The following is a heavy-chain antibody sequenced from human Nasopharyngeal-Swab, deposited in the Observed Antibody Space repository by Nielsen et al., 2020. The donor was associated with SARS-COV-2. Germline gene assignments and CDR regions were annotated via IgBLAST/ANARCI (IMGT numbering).Heavy chain of an antibody. D-gene: IGHD6-13*01. J-gene: IGHJ5*02. Sequence: GGSLRLSCAASGFTFDDYAMHWVRQAPGKGLEWVSGISWNSGSIGYADSVKGRFTISRDNAKNSLYLQMNSLRAEDTALYYCAEDPSFGYSSSWTEGWFDPWGQGTLVTVSS. CDR1: GFTFDDYA. V-gene: IGHV3-9*01. CDR3: AEDPSFGYSSSWTEGWFDP. CDR2: ISWNSGSI.